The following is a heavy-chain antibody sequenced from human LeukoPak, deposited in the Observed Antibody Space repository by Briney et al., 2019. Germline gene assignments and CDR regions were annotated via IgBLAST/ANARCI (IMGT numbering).Heavy chain of an antibody. Sequence: KTSETLSLTCTVSGGSISSGGYYWSWIRQHPGKGLEWIGYIYYSGSTYYNPSLKSRVTISVDTSKNQFSLKLSSVTAADTAVYYCARARPSYNWNYENDYWGQGTLVTVSS. CDR2: IYYSGST. CDR3: ARARPSYNWNYENDY. D-gene: IGHD1-1*01. V-gene: IGHV4-31*03. J-gene: IGHJ4*02. CDR1: GGSISSGGYY.